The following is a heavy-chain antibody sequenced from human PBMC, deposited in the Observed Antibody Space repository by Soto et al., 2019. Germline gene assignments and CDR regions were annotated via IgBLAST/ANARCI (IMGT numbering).Heavy chain of an antibody. J-gene: IGHJ6*02. CDR2: INPNSGGT. V-gene: IGHV1-2*02. CDR1: GYTFTGYY. Sequence: ASVKVSCKASGYTFTGYYMHWVRQAPGQGLEWMGWINPNSGGTNYAQKFQGRVTMTRDTSISTAYMELSRLRSDDTAVYYCARGGNWVRGVIRYYYYGMDVWDQGTTVTVSS. CDR3: ARGGNWVRGVIRYYYYGMDV. D-gene: IGHD3-10*01.